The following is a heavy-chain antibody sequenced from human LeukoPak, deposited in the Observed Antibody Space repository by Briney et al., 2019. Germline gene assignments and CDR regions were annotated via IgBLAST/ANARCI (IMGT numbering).Heavy chain of an antibody. J-gene: IGHJ4*02. V-gene: IGHV1-46*01. CDR2: INPTGGST. D-gene: IGHD6-6*01. Sequence: ASVKVSCKASGYTFTSEFMHWVRQAPGQGLEWMGIINPTGGSTTYAQKFQGRVTMTRDTSTSTVYMELSSLRSDDTAVYYCARTAARRFDYWGQGTLVTVSS. CDR3: ARTAARRFDY. CDR1: GYTFTSEF.